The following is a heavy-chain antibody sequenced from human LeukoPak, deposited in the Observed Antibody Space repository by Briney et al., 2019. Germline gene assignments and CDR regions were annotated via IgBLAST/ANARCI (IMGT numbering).Heavy chain of an antibody. Sequence: GGSLRLSCAASGFTFSSYEMHWVRQAPGKGLEWVSYISSSGSTIYYADSVKGRFTISRDNAKNSLYLQMNSLRAEDTAVYYCARDNDCSGGSCYWSAFDYWGQGTLVTVSS. D-gene: IGHD2-15*01. J-gene: IGHJ4*02. CDR3: ARDNDCSGGSCYWSAFDY. V-gene: IGHV3-48*03. CDR1: GFTFSSYE. CDR2: ISSSGSTI.